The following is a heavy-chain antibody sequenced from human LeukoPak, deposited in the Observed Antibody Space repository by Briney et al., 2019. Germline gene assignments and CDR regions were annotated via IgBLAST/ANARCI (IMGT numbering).Heavy chain of an antibody. V-gene: IGHV3-30*03. CDR3: ASHGSAGFDP. Sequence: TGGSLRLSCAASGFTFSSYGMHWVRQAPGKGLEWVAVISYDGSNKYYADSVKGRFTISRDNSKNTLYLQMNSLRAEDTAVYYCASHGSAGFDPWGQGTLVTVSS. CDR1: GFTFSSYG. D-gene: IGHD3-10*01. J-gene: IGHJ5*02. CDR2: ISYDGSNK.